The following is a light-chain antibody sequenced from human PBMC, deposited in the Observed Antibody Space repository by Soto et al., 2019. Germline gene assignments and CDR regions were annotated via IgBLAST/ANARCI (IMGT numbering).Light chain of an antibody. CDR1: QSVSSSY. Sequence: EIVLTQSPGTLSLSPGERATLSCRASQSVSSSYLAWYQQKPGQAPRLLIYGASSRATGIPDRFSGSGSGTDFTLTISRLEPEDLAVYYCQQYGSSPLCTFGPGTKVDIK. V-gene: IGKV3-20*01. CDR3: QQYGSSPLCT. J-gene: IGKJ3*01. CDR2: GAS.